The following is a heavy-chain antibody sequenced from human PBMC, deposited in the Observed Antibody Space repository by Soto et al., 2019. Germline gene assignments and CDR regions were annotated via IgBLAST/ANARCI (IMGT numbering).Heavy chain of an antibody. J-gene: IGHJ4*02. Sequence: GGSLRLSCAASGFSFSDYSMAWVRQTPEKGLEWVSGMSIGGEKTFYIDSVKGRFIVSRDSSRDTVYFQMNRLRVEDTAVYYCARWNGYGDLWGQGTLVTVSS. V-gene: IGHV3-23*01. D-gene: IGHD1-1*01. CDR1: GFSFSDYS. CDR2: MSIGGEKT. CDR3: ARWNGYGDL.